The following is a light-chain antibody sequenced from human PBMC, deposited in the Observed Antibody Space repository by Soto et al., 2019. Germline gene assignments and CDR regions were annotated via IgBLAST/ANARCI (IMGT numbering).Light chain of an antibody. CDR1: QSISSY. V-gene: IGKV1-39*01. Sequence: DIQMTQSPATLSASLGDRVTITCRASQSISSYVSWYQQKPGKAPKLLIYAASRLESGVPSRFGGSRSGTDFTLTISSLQPEDFATYYCQQSYSRMTFGQGTKVDIK. CDR2: AAS. CDR3: QQSYSRMT. J-gene: IGKJ1*01.